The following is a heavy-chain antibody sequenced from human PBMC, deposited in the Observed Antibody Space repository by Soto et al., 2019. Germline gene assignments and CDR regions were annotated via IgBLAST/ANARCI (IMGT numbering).Heavy chain of an antibody. J-gene: IGHJ5*02. CDR2: IRNTPYGGTT. CDR3: IRGSLGYSGP. V-gene: IGHV3-49*04. D-gene: IGHD2-15*01. Sequence: GGSLRLSCNCCGFRFSEHAMTWVRQAPGKGLEWVGFIRNTPYGGTTDYAASVRGRFTISRDDSASIAYLQMNSLKTGASVLYYCIRGSLGYSGPGGRETLVTVSS. CDR1: GFRFSEHA.